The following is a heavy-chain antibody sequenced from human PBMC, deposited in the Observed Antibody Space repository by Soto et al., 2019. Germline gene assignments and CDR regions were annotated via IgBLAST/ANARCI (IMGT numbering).Heavy chain of an antibody. D-gene: IGHD1-26*01. CDR1: GFTFSSYA. V-gene: IGHV3-23*01. CDR3: ARRGSGSYYDY. Sequence: EVQLLESGGGLVQPGGSLRLSCAASGFTFSSYAMRWVRQAPVKGLEWVLAISGSGGSTYYADSVKGRFTISRDTSKNPLYLQMNSLRAEDTAVYYCARRGSGSYYDYWGQGTLVTVSS. CDR2: ISGSGGST. J-gene: IGHJ4*02.